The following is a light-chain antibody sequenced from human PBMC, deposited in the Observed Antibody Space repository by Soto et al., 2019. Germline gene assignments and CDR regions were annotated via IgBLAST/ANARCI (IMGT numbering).Light chain of an antibody. Sequence: IHMTHSPSTLSASVLYRVTITFLASQGIISWLSWYQQKPGKAPKLLIYAASSLQSGVPSRFSGSGSGTDFTLTISSLQPEDFATYYCQQANSFPITFGQGTKVDI. CDR3: QQANSFPIT. J-gene: IGKJ1*01. V-gene: IGKV1-12*01. CDR2: AAS. CDR1: QGIISW.